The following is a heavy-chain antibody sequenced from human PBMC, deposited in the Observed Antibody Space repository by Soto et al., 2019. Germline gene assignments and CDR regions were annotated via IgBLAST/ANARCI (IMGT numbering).Heavy chain of an antibody. D-gene: IGHD3-3*01. CDR3: ARNEPSTILGVVLTAGMDV. Sequence: XESLKISCQASSYSFSDFWIALVRQTPGKGLEWMGAIFPPDSDTRYSPSFEGQVTISVDTSITTAYLEWSSLRASDTAIYYCARNEPSTILGVVLTAGMDVWGPGTTVTVSS. CDR2: IFPPDSDT. CDR1: SYSFSDFW. V-gene: IGHV5-51*01. J-gene: IGHJ6*02.